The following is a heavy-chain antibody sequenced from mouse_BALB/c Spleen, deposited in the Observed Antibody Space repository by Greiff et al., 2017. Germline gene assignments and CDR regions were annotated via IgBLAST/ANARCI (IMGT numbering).Heavy chain of an antibody. Sequence: EVQRVESGGGLVKPGGSLKLSCAASGFTFSDYYMYWVRQTPEKRLEWVATISDGGSYTYYPDSVKGRFTISRDNAKNNLYLQMSSLKSEDTAMYYCARVGYGSWGQGTTLTVSS. CDR1: GFTFSDYY. CDR3: ARVGYGS. J-gene: IGHJ2*01. V-gene: IGHV5-4*02. CDR2: ISDGGSYT. D-gene: IGHD1-1*01.